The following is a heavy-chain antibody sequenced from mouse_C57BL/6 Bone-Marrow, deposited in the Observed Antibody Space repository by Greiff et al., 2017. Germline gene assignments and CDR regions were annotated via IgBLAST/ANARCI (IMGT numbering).Heavy chain of an antibody. Sequence: QVQLQQPGAELVKPGASVKVSCKASGYTFTSYWMHWVQQRPGQGLEWIGRIRPSDSDTNYNQKFKGKATLTVDKSSSTAYMQLSSLTSEDSAVYYCAICYFAVWGTGTTVTVSS. CDR1: GYTFTSYW. V-gene: IGHV1-74*01. CDR2: IRPSDSDT. J-gene: IGHJ1*03. CDR3: AICYFAV.